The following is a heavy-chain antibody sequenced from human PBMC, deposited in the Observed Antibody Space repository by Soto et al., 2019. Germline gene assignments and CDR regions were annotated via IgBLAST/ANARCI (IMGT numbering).Heavy chain of an antibody. Sequence: GGSLRLSCAASGFTFSSYWMHWVRQVPGKGLVWVSRINNDGSAATYADSVKGRFTISRDNAKNTVYLQMNSLRAEDTAVYYCVRDNTHNWLDPWAQGTQVTVSS. V-gene: IGHV3-74*01. CDR2: INNDGSAA. CDR3: VRDNTHNWLDP. CDR1: GFTFSSYW. J-gene: IGHJ5*02.